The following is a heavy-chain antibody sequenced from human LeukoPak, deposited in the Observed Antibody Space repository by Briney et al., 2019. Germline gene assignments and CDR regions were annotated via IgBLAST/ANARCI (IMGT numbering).Heavy chain of an antibody. Sequence: SETLSLTCTVSGGSISSYCWSWIRQPAGKGLEWIGRIYTSGSTNYNPSLKSRVTMSVDTSKNQFSLKLSSVTAADTAVYYCARDRYYYGSGSYYTLDYWGQGTLVTVSS. CDR3: ARDRYYYGSGSYYTLDY. CDR2: IYTSGST. D-gene: IGHD3-10*01. J-gene: IGHJ4*02. V-gene: IGHV4-4*07. CDR1: GGSISSYC.